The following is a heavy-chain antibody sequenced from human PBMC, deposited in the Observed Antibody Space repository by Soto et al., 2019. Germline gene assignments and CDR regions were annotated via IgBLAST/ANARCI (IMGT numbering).Heavy chain of an antibody. CDR2: INPNSGGT. CDR3: ARGWLAYGGGYGMDV. CDR1: GYTCTGYY. V-gene: IGHV1-2*04. Sequence: VKVSCKASGYTCTGYYMHWLRHAPGQGLEWMGWINPNSGGTNYAQKFQGWVTMTRDTSISTAYMELSRLRSDDTAVYYCARGWLAYGGGYGMDVWGQGTTVTVSS. D-gene: IGHD6-19*01. J-gene: IGHJ6*02.